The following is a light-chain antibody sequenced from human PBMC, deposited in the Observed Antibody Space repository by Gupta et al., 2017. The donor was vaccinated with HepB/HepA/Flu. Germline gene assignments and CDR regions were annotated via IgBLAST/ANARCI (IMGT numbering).Light chain of an antibody. CDR1: SSDVGGYNY. J-gene: IGLJ3*02. Sequence: QSALTQPRSVSGSPGQSVTISCTGTSSDVGGYNYVSWYQQHPGKAPKLMIYDVTKRPSGVPDRFSGSKSGNTASLTISGLQAEDEADYYCCSYAGSNTNWVFGGGTKVTV. CDR2: DVT. V-gene: IGLV2-11*01. CDR3: CSYAGSNTNWV.